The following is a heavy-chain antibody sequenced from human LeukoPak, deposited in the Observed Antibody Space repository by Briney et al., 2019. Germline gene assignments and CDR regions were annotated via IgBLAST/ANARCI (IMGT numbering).Heavy chain of an antibody. CDR2: ISGSGGST. CDR3: AKALSGRDIVVVPAADY. Sequence: GGSLRLSCAASGFTFSSYAMSWVRQAPGKGLEWVSAISGSGGSTYYADSVKGRFTISRDNSKNTLYLQMNSLRAEDTAVYYCAKALSGRDIVVVPAADYWGQGTLVTVSS. V-gene: IGHV3-23*01. D-gene: IGHD2-2*01. CDR1: GFTFSSYA. J-gene: IGHJ4*02.